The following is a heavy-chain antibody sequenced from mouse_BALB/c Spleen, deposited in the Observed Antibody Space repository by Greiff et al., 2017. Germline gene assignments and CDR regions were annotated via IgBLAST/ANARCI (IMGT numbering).Heavy chain of an antibody. CDR2: IWSGGST. CDR1: GFSLTSYG. CDR3: ARKGGMVTTYYAMDY. Sequence: VKLMESGPGLVQPSQSLSITCTVSGFSLTSYGVHWVRQSPGKGLEWLGVIWSGGSTDYNAAFISRLSISKDNSKSQVFFKMNSLQANDTAIYYCARKGGMVTTYYAMDYWGQGTSVTVSS. D-gene: IGHD2-3*01. V-gene: IGHV2-2*02. J-gene: IGHJ4*01.